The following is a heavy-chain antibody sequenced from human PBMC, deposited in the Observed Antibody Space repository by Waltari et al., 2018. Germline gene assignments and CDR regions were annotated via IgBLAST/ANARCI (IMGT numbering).Heavy chain of an antibody. Sequence: QVQLQESGPGLVKPSGTLSLTCAVSGGSISSSNWWSWVRQPPGKGLEWIGEIYQSGSTNDNPALKSRVTIAVDKSKNQFSLKLSSVTAADTAVYYCARAGRLRLGELSLDYWGQGTLVTVSS. CDR2: IYQSGST. CDR1: GGSISSSNW. V-gene: IGHV4-4*02. J-gene: IGHJ4*02. D-gene: IGHD3-16*02. CDR3: ARAGRLRLGELSLDY.